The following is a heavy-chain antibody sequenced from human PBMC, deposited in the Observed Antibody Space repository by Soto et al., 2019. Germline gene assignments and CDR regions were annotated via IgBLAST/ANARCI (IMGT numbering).Heavy chain of an antibody. Sequence: EVQLLESGGGLVQPGGSLRLSCAASGFTFSSYAMSWVRQAPGKGLEWVSAISGSGGSTYYADSVKGRFTISRDNSKNTLYLQMNSLRAEDTAVYYCAKDSLRGVYSSSWYQYDAFDIWGQGTMVTVSS. D-gene: IGHD6-13*01. CDR1: GFTFSSYA. CDR3: AKDSLRGVYSSSWYQYDAFDI. V-gene: IGHV3-23*01. CDR2: ISGSGGST. J-gene: IGHJ3*02.